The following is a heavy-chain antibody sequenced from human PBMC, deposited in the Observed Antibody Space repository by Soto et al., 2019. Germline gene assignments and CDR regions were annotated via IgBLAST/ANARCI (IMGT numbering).Heavy chain of an antibody. CDR3: AKGGLGTSFVSWFDP. CDR1: GFTFSSYA. V-gene: IGHV3-23*01. J-gene: IGHJ5*02. Sequence: EVQLLESGGGLVHPGESLRLSCAASGFTFSSYAMTWVRQAPGKGLEWVSPITGRGGSSYYADSVKGRFTISRDNSKNTLYLQMSSLRAEDTALYYCAKGGLGTSFVSWFDPWCQGTLVTVSS. CDR2: ITGRGGSS. D-gene: IGHD6-6*01.